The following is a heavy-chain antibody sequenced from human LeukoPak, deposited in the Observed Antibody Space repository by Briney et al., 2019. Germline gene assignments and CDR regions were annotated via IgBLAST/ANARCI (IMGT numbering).Heavy chain of an antibody. D-gene: IGHD1-14*01. V-gene: IGHV3-64*01. CDR1: GFTFSSYA. Sequence: PGGSLRLSCAASGFTFSSYARHWVRQAPGKGLEYVSAISSNGGSTYYANAVKGRFTISRGNSKNTLYLQMGSLRAEDMAVYYCARELRTADREAFDIWGQGTMVTVSS. J-gene: IGHJ3*02. CDR2: ISSNGGST. CDR3: ARELRTADREAFDI.